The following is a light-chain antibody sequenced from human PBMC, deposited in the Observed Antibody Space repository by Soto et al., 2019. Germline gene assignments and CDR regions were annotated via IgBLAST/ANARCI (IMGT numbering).Light chain of an antibody. CDR3: MHALEVPVT. Sequence: VMTQSPLSLPSTLGGPASTACGPVRSLQRSGSNNLDWYLQKQGQSPRLLIYLGSNGASGVPDRLSGSGSGTEFTLKISRVEAEDVGRYYCMHALEVPVTFGQGTRLE. V-gene: IGKV2-28*01. CDR2: LGS. CDR1: RSLQRSGSNN. J-gene: IGKJ5*01.